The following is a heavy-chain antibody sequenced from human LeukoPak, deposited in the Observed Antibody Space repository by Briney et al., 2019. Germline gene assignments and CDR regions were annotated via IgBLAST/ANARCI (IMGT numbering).Heavy chain of an antibody. Sequence: GGSLRLSCAASGFTFSSYAMHWVRQAPGKGLEWVAVISYDGSNKYYADSVKGRFTISRDNSKNTLYLQMNSLRAEDTAVYYCARDLISSGDWGQGTLVTVSS. J-gene: IGHJ4*02. D-gene: IGHD3-10*01. V-gene: IGHV3-30*04. CDR3: ARDLISSGD. CDR1: GFTFSSYA. CDR2: ISYDGSNK.